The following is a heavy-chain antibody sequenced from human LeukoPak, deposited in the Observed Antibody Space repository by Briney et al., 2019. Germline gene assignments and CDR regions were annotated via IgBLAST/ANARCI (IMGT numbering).Heavy chain of an antibody. CDR1: GGSFSGYY. CDR2: INHSGST. Sequence: SETLSLTCAVYGGSFSGYYWSWIRQPPGKGLEWIGEINHSGSTNYNPSLKRRVTISVDTSKNQFSLKLSSVTAADTAVYYCARGVGFLEWFSTYYYYGMDVWGQGTTVTVSS. CDR3: ARGVGFLEWFSTYYYYGMDV. V-gene: IGHV4-34*01. J-gene: IGHJ6*02. D-gene: IGHD3-3*01.